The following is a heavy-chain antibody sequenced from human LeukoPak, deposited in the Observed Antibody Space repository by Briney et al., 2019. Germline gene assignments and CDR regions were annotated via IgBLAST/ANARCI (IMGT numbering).Heavy chain of an antibody. CDR1: GFTFSSYS. Sequence: SGESLRLSCAASGFTFSSYSMNWVRQAPGKGLEWVSSISSSSSYIYYADSVKGRFTISRDNAKNSLYLQMNSLRAEDTAVYYCAQDIVVVPAAPMGSWGQGTLVTVSS. CDR2: ISSSSSYI. V-gene: IGHV3-21*01. J-gene: IGHJ4*02. D-gene: IGHD2-2*01. CDR3: AQDIVVVPAAPMGS.